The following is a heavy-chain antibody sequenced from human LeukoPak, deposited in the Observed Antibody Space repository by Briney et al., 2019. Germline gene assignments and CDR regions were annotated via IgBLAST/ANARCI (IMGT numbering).Heavy chain of an antibody. CDR2: IYYSGST. Sequence: KSSETLSLTCTVSGGSISSYYWSWIRQPPGKGLEWIGYIYYSGSTNYNPSLKSRVTISVDTSKNQFSLKLSSVTAADTAVYYCASGMGATRPFDCWGQGTLVTVSS. D-gene: IGHD1-26*01. CDR3: ASGMGATRPFDC. J-gene: IGHJ4*02. V-gene: IGHV4-59*01. CDR1: GGSISSYY.